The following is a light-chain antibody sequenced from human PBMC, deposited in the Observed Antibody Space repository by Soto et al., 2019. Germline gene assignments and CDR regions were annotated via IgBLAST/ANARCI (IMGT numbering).Light chain of an antibody. CDR3: QQYNNGWT. CDR2: GAS. CDR1: QSFSSN. J-gene: IGKJ1*01. Sequence: EIVMTQSPPTLSVSPGERPTLSCRASQSFSSNLAWYQQKPGQAPRLLIYGASTRATGIPARFSGSGSGTEFTLTISSLQSEDFAVYYCQQYNNGWTFGQGTKVEIK. V-gene: IGKV3-15*01.